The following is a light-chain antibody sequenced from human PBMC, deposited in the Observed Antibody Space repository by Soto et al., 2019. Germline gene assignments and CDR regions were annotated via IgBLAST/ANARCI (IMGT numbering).Light chain of an antibody. CDR1: RGISSY. J-gene: IGKJ4*01. V-gene: IGKV1-9*01. CDR2: SAS. CDR3: QQYNSYSVT. Sequence: IQLTQSPSSLSASVGDRVTITCQASRGISSYLAWYQQKPGKAPKLLVYSASTLQSGVPSRFSGSGSGPDFTLTISSLQPEDSATYYCQQYNSYSVTFGGGTKVEIK.